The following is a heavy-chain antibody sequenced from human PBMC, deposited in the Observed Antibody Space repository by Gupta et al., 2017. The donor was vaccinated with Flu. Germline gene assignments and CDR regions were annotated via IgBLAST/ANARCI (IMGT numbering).Heavy chain of an antibody. J-gene: IGHJ5*02. Sequence: QVQLQESGPGLVKPSETLSLTCTVSGGSISSYYWSWIRQPPGKGLEWIGYIYYSGSTNYTPSLKSRVTISVDTSKNQFSLKLSSVTAADTAVYYCARYYGSGSYKYFDPWGQGTLVTVSS. CDR2: IYYSGST. CDR1: GGSISSYY. V-gene: IGHV4-59*08. D-gene: IGHD3-10*01. CDR3: ARYYGSGSYKYFDP.